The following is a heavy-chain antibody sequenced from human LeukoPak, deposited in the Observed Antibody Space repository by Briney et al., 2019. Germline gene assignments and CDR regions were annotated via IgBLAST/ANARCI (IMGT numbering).Heavy chain of an antibody. CDR2: INPNSGGT. CDR1: GYTFTGYY. CDR3: ASLKRYGSGSYYSIDI. V-gene: IGHV1-2*02. D-gene: IGHD3-10*01. J-gene: IGHJ3*02. Sequence: ASVKVSCKASGYTFTGYYMHWVRQAPGQGLEWMGWINPNSGGTNYAQKFQGRVTMTRDTSISTAYMELSRLRSDDTAVYYCASLKRYGSGSYYSIDIWGQGTMVTVSS.